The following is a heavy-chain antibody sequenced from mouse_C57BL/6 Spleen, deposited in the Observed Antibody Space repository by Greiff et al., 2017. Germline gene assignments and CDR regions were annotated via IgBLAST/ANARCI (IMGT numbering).Heavy chain of an antibody. CDR3: AAYGNYSAWFAY. CDR1: GYSFTGYY. D-gene: IGHD2-1*01. CDR2: INPSTGGT. Sequence: EVQLQESGPELVKPGASVKISCKASGYSFTGYYMNWVKQSPEKSLEWIGEINPSTGGTTYNQKFKAKATLTVDKSSSTAYMQLKSLTSEDSAVYYCAAYGNYSAWFAYWGQGTLVTVSA. V-gene: IGHV1-42*01. J-gene: IGHJ3*01.